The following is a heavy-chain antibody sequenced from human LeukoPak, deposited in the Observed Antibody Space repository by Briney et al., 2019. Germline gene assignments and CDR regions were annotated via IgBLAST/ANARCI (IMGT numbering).Heavy chain of an antibody. CDR2: ISSNGGST. Sequence: PGGSLRLSCAASGFTFSSYAMHWVRQAPGKGLEYVSAISSNGGSTYYANSVKGRFTISRDNSKNTLYLQMGSLRAEDMAVYYCARAFEYGGNSSPYYFDYWGQGTLVTVSS. V-gene: IGHV3-64*01. J-gene: IGHJ4*02. CDR3: ARAFEYGGNSSPYYFDY. D-gene: IGHD4-17*01. CDR1: GFTFSSYA.